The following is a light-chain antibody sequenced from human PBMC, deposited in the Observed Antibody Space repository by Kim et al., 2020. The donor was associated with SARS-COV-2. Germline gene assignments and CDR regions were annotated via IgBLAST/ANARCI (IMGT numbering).Light chain of an antibody. CDR1: QSVSSN. J-gene: IGKJ1*01. V-gene: IGKV3-15*01. CDR2: GTS. Sequence: EIVMTQSPATLSVSPGERATLSCRASQSVSSNLAWYQQKPGQAPRLLIHGTSTRATGVPARFSGSGSGTEFTLTISSLQSEDFAVYYCHQDNSWPETFGQGTKVDIK. CDR3: HQDNSWPET.